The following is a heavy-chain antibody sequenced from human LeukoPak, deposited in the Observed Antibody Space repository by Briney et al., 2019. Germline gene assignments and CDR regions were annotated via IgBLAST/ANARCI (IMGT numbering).Heavy chain of an antibody. CDR3: AKGYHFDY. J-gene: IGHJ4*02. CDR1: GFTFSSYG. D-gene: IGHD3-16*02. Sequence: GGSLRLSCAASGFTFSSYGMTWVRQAPGKGLEWVSSISTSVDRTSYADSVKGQFTISRDNSKNTLYLQMNSLGAEGTAIYFCAKGYHFDYWGQGTLVTVSS. CDR2: ISTSVDRT. V-gene: IGHV3-23*01.